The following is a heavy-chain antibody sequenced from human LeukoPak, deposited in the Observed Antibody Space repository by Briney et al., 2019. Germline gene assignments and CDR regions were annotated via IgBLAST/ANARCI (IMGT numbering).Heavy chain of an antibody. D-gene: IGHD6-19*01. V-gene: IGHV5-51*01. CDR2: IYPGDSDT. CDR1: GSGFTSYW. CDR3: ARQRSSGWNDFDY. Sequence: GESLKISCKGSGSGFTSYWIGGGRRRPGKGRRWMGIIYPGDSDTRYSPSFQGQVTISADKSISTAYLQWSGLRASDTAMYYCARQRSSGWNDFDYWGQGTLVTVSS. J-gene: IGHJ4*02.